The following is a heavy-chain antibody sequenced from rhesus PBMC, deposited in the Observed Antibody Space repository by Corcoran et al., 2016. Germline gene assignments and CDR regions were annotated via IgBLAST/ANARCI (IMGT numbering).Heavy chain of an antibody. J-gene: IGHJ4*01. Sequence: EVQLVESGGGLVQLGGSLRLSCAASGVTSRAYYLYWVRQAPGKGLEWVGFIRSKAYGGTAEYAASVKGRFTISRDDSKSIAYLQMSSLKTEDTAVYYCTPRSGSWHFDYWGQGVLVTVSS. V-gene: IGHV3-184*01. CDR1: GVTSRAYY. D-gene: IGHD6-25*01. CDR3: TPRSGSWHFDY. CDR2: IRSKAYGGTA.